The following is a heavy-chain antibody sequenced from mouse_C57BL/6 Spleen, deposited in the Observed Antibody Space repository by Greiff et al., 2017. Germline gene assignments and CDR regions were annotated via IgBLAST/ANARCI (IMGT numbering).Heavy chain of an antibody. Sequence: VQLQQPGAELVMPGASVKLSCKASGYTFTSYWMHWVKQRPGQGLEWIGEIDPSDSYTNYNQKFKGKSTLTVDKSSSTAYMQLSSLTSEDSAVYDCARSAAQVPWFAYWGQGTLVTVSA. CDR1: GYTFTSYW. J-gene: IGHJ3*01. D-gene: IGHD3-2*02. V-gene: IGHV1-69*01. CDR2: IDPSDSYT. CDR3: ARSAAQVPWFAY.